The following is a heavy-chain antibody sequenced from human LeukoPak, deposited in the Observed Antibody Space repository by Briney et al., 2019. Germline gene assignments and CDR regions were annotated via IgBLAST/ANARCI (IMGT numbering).Heavy chain of an antibody. D-gene: IGHD3-22*01. J-gene: IGHJ4*02. CDR3: ATGTPHYCDSSGYFLSGFDY. Sequence: SVKVSCKASGGTFSSYAISWVRQAPGQGLEWMGGIIPIFGTANYAQKFQGRVTITADESTSTAYMELSSLRSEDTAVYYCATGTPHYCDSSGYFLSGFDYWGQGTLVTVSS. CDR1: GGTFSSYA. V-gene: IGHV1-69*01. CDR2: IIPIFGTA.